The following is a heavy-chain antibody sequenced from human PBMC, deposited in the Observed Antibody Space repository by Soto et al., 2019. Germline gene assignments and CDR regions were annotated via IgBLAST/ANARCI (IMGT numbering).Heavy chain of an antibody. D-gene: IGHD3-22*01. Sequence: SGGGVVPPGRSLRLSCAASAFTFRSYAMHWVRQAPGKGLEWVAVISYDGTYKYYADSVKGRFTISRDNSKNTLYLQMSSLRPEDTAVYYCARDAIYDGSGYYGSYFDYWGQGSLVTVSS. J-gene: IGHJ4*02. CDR2: ISYDGTYK. V-gene: IGHV3-30-3*01. CDR1: AFTFRSYA. CDR3: ARDAIYDGSGYYGSYFDY.